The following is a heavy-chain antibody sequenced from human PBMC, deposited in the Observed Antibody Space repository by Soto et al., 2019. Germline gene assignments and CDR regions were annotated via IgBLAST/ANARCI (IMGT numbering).Heavy chain of an antibody. D-gene: IGHD3-22*01. J-gene: IGHJ4*02. CDR3: AREGVHDSSVNYFDY. CDR2: ISYDGSNE. Sequence: GEPLRLSCAASGFTFNIYAMHWVRQAPGKGLEWVAVISYDGSNEYYADSVKGRFTISRDNSKNTLYLQVSSLRVEDTAVYYCAREGVHDSSVNYFDYWGQGTPVTVTS. V-gene: IGHV3-30-3*01. CDR1: GFTFNIYA.